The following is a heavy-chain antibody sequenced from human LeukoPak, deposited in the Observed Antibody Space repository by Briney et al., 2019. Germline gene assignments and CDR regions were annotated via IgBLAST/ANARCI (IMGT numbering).Heavy chain of an antibody. CDR1: GGSISSSSYY. V-gene: IGHV4-39*07. D-gene: IGHD3-22*01. CDR3: AITYYYDSSGYPFDY. CDR2: IYYSGST. Sequence: SETLSLTCTVSGGSISSSSYYWGWIRQPPGKGLEWIGGIYYSGSTYYNPSLKSRVTISVDTSKNQFSLKLSSVTAADTAVYYCAITYYYDSSGYPFDYWGQGTLVTVSS. J-gene: IGHJ4*02.